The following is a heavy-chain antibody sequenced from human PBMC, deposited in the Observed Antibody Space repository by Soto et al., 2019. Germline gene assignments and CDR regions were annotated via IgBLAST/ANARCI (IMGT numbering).Heavy chain of an antibody. Sequence: SQTLSLTCVISGDSVSSNTASWNWIRQSPSRGLEWLGRTYFRSKWYNDYAVSVKSRIIINPDTSNNQFSLQLNSVTPEDTAVYFCAKGDNLGPKTGYAFDPCGQGLIVTVYS. CDR2: TYFRSKWYN. D-gene: IGHD5-12*01. J-gene: IGHJ5*02. CDR3: AKGDNLGPKTGYAFDP. V-gene: IGHV6-1*01. CDR1: GDSVSSNTAS.